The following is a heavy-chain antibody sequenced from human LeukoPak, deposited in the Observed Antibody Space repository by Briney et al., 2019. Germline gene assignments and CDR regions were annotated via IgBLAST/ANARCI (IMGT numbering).Heavy chain of an antibody. CDR3: ARDRLL. V-gene: IGHV4-34*09. Sequence: SETLSLTCAVYGGSFSGYYWSWIRQPPGKGLEWIGEINHSGSTNYNPSLKSRVTISVDTSKNQFSLKLSSVTAADTAVYYCARDRLLWGQGTLVTVSS. J-gene: IGHJ4*02. CDR1: GGSFSGYY. CDR2: INHSGST.